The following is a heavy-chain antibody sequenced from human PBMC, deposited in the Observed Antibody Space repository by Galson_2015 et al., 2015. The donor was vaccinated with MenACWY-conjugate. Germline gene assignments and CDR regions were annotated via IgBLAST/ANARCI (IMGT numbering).Heavy chain of an antibody. Sequence: SLRLSCAASGFTFSTYWMHWVRQAPGKGLVWVSRVNSDGRSTSYADSVKGRFSISRDNAKNTLYLQMNSLRAEDTAVYYCGKDWSVPYSTISYYFYMDVWGKGTTVTVSS. CDR1: GFTFSTYW. J-gene: IGHJ6*03. CDR2: VNSDGRST. CDR3: GKDWSVPYSTISYYFYMDV. D-gene: IGHD6-13*01. V-gene: IGHV3-74*01.